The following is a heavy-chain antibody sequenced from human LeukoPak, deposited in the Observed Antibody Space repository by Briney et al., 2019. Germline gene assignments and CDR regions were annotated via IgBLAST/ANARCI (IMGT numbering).Heavy chain of an antibody. D-gene: IGHD3-3*01. V-gene: IGHV4-39*02. CDR2: IYYSGST. CDR1: GGSISSSSYY. J-gene: IGHJ3*02. Sequence: SETLSLTCTVSGGSISSSSYYWGWIRQPPGKGLEWIGSIYYSGSTYYNPSLKSRVTISVDTSKNQFSLKLSSVTAADTAVYYCAREASVLRFLEWKAFDIWGQGTMVTVSS. CDR3: AREASVLRFLEWKAFDI.